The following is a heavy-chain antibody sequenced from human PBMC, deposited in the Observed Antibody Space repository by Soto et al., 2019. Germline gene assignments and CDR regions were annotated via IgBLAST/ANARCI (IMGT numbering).Heavy chain of an antibody. CDR2: INSDGSST. J-gene: IGHJ4*02. D-gene: IGHD2-15*01. CDR3: ARSPRSVVAAKLRLDYFDY. V-gene: IGHV3-74*01. Sequence: PGGSLRLSCAASGFTFSRYWMHWGRQAPGKGLVWVSRINSDGSSTSYADSVKGRFTISRDNAKNTLYLQMNSLRAEDTAVYYCARSPRSVVAAKLRLDYFDYWGQGTLVTVSS. CDR1: GFTFSRYW.